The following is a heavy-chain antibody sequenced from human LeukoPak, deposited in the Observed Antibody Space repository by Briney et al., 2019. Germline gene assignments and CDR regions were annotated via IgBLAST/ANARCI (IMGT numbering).Heavy chain of an antibody. CDR3: ARQSTIAAARIDP. D-gene: IGHD6-25*01. Sequence: TSETLYLTCTVSVGSISDSKYYWGWIRQTPGRGLEWIANSYYSGSAYYSPSLKSRVTVSIDTSKNQFSLKLNSVTAADTAVYYCARQSTIAAARIDPWGQGTLVTVSS. V-gene: IGHV4-39*01. CDR2: SYYSGSA. CDR1: VGSISDSKYY. J-gene: IGHJ5*02.